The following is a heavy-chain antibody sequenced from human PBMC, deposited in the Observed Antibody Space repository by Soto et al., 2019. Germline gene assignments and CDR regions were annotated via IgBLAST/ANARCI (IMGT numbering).Heavy chain of an antibody. Sequence: QITLKESGPTLVKPTQTLTLTCTFSGFSLTTYGVGLSWIRQPPGKALEWLALIYWDDDKRYRPSLRSRLTITHDTSKNQLVLTVTNVDPVDAGTYYCAHSYYGSGSLTWGQGTLVAVSS. V-gene: IGHV2-5*02. CDR2: IYWDDDK. D-gene: IGHD3-10*01. CDR3: AHSYYGSGSLT. J-gene: IGHJ5*02. CDR1: GFSLTTYGVG.